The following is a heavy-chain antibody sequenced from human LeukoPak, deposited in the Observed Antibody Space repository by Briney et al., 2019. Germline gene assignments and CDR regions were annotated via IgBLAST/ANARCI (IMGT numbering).Heavy chain of an antibody. Sequence: HPGGSLRLSCAASGFTFSSYEMNWVRQAPGKGLEWVSYIDSSGSNIHYADSVKGRFTISRDNAKNSLYLQMNSLRAEDTAVYYCARTKEMASISYFDSWGQGTLVTVSS. CDR3: ARTKEMASISYFDS. V-gene: IGHV3-48*03. D-gene: IGHD5-24*01. J-gene: IGHJ4*02. CDR2: IDSSGSNI. CDR1: GFTFSSYE.